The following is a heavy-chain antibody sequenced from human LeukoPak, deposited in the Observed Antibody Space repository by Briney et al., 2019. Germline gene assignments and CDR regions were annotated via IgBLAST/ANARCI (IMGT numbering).Heavy chain of an antibody. V-gene: IGHV4-59*01. D-gene: IGHD3-22*01. CDR3: ARGRGDSRGTSFDS. J-gene: IGHJ4*02. CDR1: GDSISIYY. CDR2: IYYTGST. Sequence: PSETLSLTCTVSGDSISIYYWRWIRQPPGKGLEWIGYIYYTGSTTYNPSLKSRLTISIDTSKNQFSLNLISLTAADTAVYYCARGRGDSRGTSFDSWGQGTLVTVSS.